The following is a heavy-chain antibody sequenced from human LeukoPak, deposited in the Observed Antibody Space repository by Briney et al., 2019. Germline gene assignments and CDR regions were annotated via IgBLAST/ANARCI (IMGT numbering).Heavy chain of an antibody. CDR3: ARAQSYCSGGSCYDYFDY. J-gene: IGHJ4*02. D-gene: IGHD2-15*01. CDR1: GFTFSSYG. CDR2: IWYDGSNK. Sequence: GGSLRLSCAASGFTFSSYGMHWVRQAPGKGQEWVAVIWYDGSNKYYADSVKGRFTISRDNSKNTLYLQMNSLRAEDTAVYYCARAQSYCSGGSCYDYFDYWGQGTLVTVSS. V-gene: IGHV3-33*01.